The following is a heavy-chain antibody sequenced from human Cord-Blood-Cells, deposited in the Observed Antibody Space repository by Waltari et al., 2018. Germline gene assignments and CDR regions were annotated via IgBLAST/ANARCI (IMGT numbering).Heavy chain of an antibody. D-gene: IGHD1-20*01. CDR2: IYPGNSDT. Sequence: EVQLVQSGAEVKKPGESLKISCKGSGYSFTSYCIGWVRQIPGKGLEWMGSIYPGNSDTRYSPSFQGQVTMSADKSISTAYLQWSSLKASDTAMYYWARNIKQNYYYYYMDVWGKGTTVTVSS. V-gene: IGHV5-51*01. CDR1: GYSFTSYC. CDR3: ARNIKQNYYYYYMDV. J-gene: IGHJ6*03.